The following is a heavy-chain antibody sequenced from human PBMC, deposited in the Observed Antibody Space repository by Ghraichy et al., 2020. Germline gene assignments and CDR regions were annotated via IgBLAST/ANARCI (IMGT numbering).Heavy chain of an antibody. J-gene: IGHJ4*02. V-gene: IGHV4-59*01. CDR3: ARNYYYGSGSYGLDY. CDR2: IYYSGST. CDR1: GGSISSYY. D-gene: IGHD3-10*01. Sequence: SETLSLTCTVSGGSISSYYWSWIRQPPGKGLEWIGNIYYSGSTNYNPSLKSRVTISVDTSKNQFSLKLSSVTAADTAVYYCARNYYYGSGSYGLDYWGQGPLVTVSS.